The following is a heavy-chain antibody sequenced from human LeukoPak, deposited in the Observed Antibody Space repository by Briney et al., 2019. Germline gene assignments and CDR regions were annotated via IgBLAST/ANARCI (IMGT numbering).Heavy chain of an antibody. CDR3: ARGPNSSGWYGTSFDY. CDR2: IYHSGST. D-gene: IGHD6-19*01. CDR1: GGSISSSNW. V-gene: IGHV4-4*02. J-gene: IGHJ4*02. Sequence: PSETLSLTCAVSGGSISSSNWWSWVRQPPGKGLEWIGEIYHSGSTYYNPSLKSRVTISVDTSKNQFSLKLSSVTAADTAVYYCARGPNSSGWYGTSFDYWGQGTLVTVSS.